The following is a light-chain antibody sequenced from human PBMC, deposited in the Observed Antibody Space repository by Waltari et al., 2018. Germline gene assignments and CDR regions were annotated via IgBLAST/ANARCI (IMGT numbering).Light chain of an antibody. V-gene: IGKV3-20*01. CDR2: GAS. J-gene: IGKJ4*01. CDR3: QQYDGSVVT. Sequence: EIVLTQSPGTLSVAPVERVTVSCRASQTSTGSWLTWYHQTPGQAPRLLIYGASNRAPGIPDRFSGSGSGTDFTLTISRLEPEDSAVYYCQQYDGSVVTFGGGTKVEIK. CDR1: QTSTGSW.